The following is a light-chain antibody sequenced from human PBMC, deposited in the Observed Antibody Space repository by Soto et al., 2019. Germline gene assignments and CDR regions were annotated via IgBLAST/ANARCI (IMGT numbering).Light chain of an antibody. Sequence: VVLAQAPCTLSLAPVERATLSCTSSQSVSNNYLAWYQQKPGQAPRLLIYGASNRATGIPDRFSGSGSETDFILTISRLEPEDFALYYCQQRSNWPGITFGQGTRLEIK. V-gene: IGKV3D-20*02. CDR1: QSVSNNY. CDR2: GAS. J-gene: IGKJ5*01. CDR3: QQRSNWPGIT.